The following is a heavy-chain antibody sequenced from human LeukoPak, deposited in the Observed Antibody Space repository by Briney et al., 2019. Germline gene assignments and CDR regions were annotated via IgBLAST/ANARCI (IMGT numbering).Heavy chain of an antibody. CDR3: ARRELLGGWFDP. Sequence: SETLSLTCTVSGGSISSSSYYWGWLRQPPGTGLEWIGSIYYSGSTYYNPSLKSLVTISVDTSKNQFSLKLSSVTAADTAVYYCARRELLGGWFDPWGQGTLVTVSS. J-gene: IGHJ5*02. CDR1: GGSISSSSYY. V-gene: IGHV4-39*01. D-gene: IGHD2-21*02. CDR2: IYYSGST.